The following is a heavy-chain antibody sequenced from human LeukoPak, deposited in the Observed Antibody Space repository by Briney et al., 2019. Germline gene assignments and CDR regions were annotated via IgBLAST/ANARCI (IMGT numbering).Heavy chain of an antibody. V-gene: IGHV1-18*01. CDR1: GYTFSSYG. Sequence: ASVTVSCTASGYTFSSYGISWVRQAPGQGLEWMGWINTYNHNAYYAQKFQGRVTLNTDPSTETVYIELRSLRSDDTAVYYCARLERLRSSSFDYWGQGTLVTVSS. J-gene: IGHJ4*02. CDR2: INTYNHNA. CDR3: ARLERLRSSSFDY. D-gene: IGHD3-3*01.